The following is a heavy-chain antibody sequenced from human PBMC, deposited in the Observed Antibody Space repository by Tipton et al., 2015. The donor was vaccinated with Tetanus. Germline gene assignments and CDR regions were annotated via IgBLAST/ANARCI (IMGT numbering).Heavy chain of an antibody. J-gene: IGHJ1*01. CDR3: AGVTAQRTELFFEH. CDR1: GGSISSGGFF. Sequence: TLSLTCTVSGGSISSGGFFWNWLRQSPGKGLEWIGYVYYSGDTYINPSLKSRVTMSVDTSKNQISLNLSSVTAADTAVYYCAGVTAQRTELFFEHWGQGTQVTVSS. CDR2: VYYSGDT. V-gene: IGHV4-31*03. D-gene: IGHD2-21*01.